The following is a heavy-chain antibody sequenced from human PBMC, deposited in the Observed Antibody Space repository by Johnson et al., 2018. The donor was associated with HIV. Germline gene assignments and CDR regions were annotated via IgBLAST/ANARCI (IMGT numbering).Heavy chain of an antibody. V-gene: IGHV3-23*04. J-gene: IGHJ3*02. CDR2: ISASGGST. CDR3: TTGDSQGVAFEI. D-gene: IGHD3-10*01. CDR1: GFTFSSYA. Sequence: VQLVESGGGLVQPGGSLRLSCAASGFTFSSYATSWVRQAPGKGLEWVSAISASGGSTYYADSVKGRFTISRDNSKNTLYLQMNSLRAEDTAVYFCTTGDSQGVAFEIWGQGTMVTVSS.